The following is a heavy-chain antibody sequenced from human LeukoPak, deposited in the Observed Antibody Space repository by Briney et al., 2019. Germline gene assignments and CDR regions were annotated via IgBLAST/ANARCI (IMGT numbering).Heavy chain of an antibody. J-gene: IGHJ3*02. CDR3: AREGPTFPYCGGDCHDAFDI. CDR2: IIPIFGTA. D-gene: IGHD2-21*02. CDR1: GGTFSSYA. Sequence: SVKVSCKASGGTFSSYAISWVRQAPGQGLEWIGGIIPIFGTANCAQKFQGRVTITTDESTGTAYMELSSLRSEDTAVYYCAREGPTFPYCGGDCHDAFDIWGQGTMVTVSS. V-gene: IGHV1-69*05.